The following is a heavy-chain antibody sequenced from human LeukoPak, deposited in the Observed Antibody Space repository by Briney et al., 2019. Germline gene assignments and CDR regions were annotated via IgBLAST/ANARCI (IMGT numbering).Heavy chain of an antibody. CDR2: INPNSGGT. CDR3: ARDLEGSHYGSGNYPQ. CDR1: GYTFTGYY. D-gene: IGHD3-10*01. V-gene: IGHV1-2*02. J-gene: IGHJ4*02. Sequence: ASVKVSCKASGYTFTGYYIHWLRHAPGQGLEWMGVINPNSGGTNYAQKFQGRVTMTRDTSISTAYMELSSLTSDDTAVYYCARDLEGSHYGSGNYPQWGQGTLITVSS.